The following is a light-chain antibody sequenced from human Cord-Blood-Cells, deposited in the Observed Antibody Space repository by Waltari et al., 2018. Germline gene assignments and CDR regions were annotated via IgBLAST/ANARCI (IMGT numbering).Light chain of an antibody. J-gene: IGKJ2*01. CDR1: QSISRW. Sequence: DIQMTQSPSTLSASVGDRVPITCRASQSISRWLAWYQQKPGKSPKLLIYDASSLESWVPSRFSVSGSGTEFILTSSSLQPDDVATYYCQQYNSYSPYTFGQGTKLEFK. CDR2: DAS. V-gene: IGKV1-5*01. CDR3: QQYNSYSPYT.